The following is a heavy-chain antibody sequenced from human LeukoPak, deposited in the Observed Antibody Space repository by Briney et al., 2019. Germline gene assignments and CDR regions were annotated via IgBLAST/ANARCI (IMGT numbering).Heavy chain of an antibody. CDR2: ISGSGGST. V-gene: IGHV3-23*01. J-gene: IGHJ4*02. D-gene: IGHD5-18*01. CDR3: TKGTIWLPFDY. CDR1: GFTFSNYA. Sequence: GGSLRLSCAASGFTFSNYAMSWAGQAPGKGLEWVSAISGSGGSTYYADSMRGRFTISRDNSKNTLYLQMNSLRAEDTAVYYCTKGTIWLPFDYWGQGTLVTVSS.